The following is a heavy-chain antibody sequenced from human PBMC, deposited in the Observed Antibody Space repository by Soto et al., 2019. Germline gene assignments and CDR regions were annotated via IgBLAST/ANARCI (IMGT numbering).Heavy chain of an antibody. CDR2: IIPMSGRPRGVGGTIPFFGST. CDR3: AREETLMEMWRSPVPMPSQGFYGMAV. J-gene: IGHJ6*02. V-gene: IGHV1-69*01. D-gene: IGHD2-2*01. Sequence: VHLVQSGAEVKKPGSSVKVSCKTSGGTFSNCAINWVRQAPGQGLEWMGGIIPMSGRPRGVGGTIPFFGSTNYPQTVQGRGTISSDASTRPAYMELGRRAADDTAVYSCAREETLMEMWRSPVPMPSQGFYGMAVWGQGPTVPVSS. CDR1: GGTFSNCA.